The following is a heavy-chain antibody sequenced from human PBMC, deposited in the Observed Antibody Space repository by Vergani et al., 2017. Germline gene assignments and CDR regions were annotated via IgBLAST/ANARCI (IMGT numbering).Heavy chain of an antibody. Sequence: EVQLLESGGGLVQPGGSLRLSCAASGFTFSSCAMSWVRQAPGKGLEWVSAISGSGGSTYYADSVKGRFTISRDNSKNMLFLQMNNLRTEDTAIYYCAXQYFVSGNYLFDYWGQGTLVTVSS. V-gene: IGHV3-23*01. J-gene: IGHJ4*02. D-gene: IGHD3-10*01. CDR1: GFTFSSCA. CDR3: AXQYFVSGNYLFDY. CDR2: ISGSGGST.